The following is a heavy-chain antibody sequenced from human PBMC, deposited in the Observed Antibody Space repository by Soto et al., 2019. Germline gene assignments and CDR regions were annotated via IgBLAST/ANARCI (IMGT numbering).Heavy chain of an antibody. D-gene: IGHD4-17*01. J-gene: IGHJ5*02. CDR2: ISAYNGNT. CDR1: GYTFTSYG. Sequence: GASVKVSCKASGYTFTSYGISWVRQAPGQGLEWMGWISAYNGNTNYAQKLQGRVTMTTDTSTSTAYMEPRSLRSDDTAVYYCASGDLSDNGDYIHWFNPWGQGTLVTVSS. V-gene: IGHV1-18*01. CDR3: ASGDLSDNGDYIHWFNP.